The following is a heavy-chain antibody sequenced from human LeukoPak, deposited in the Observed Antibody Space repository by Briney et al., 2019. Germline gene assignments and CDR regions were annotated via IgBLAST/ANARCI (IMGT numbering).Heavy chain of an antibody. J-gene: IGHJ4*02. V-gene: IGHV3-30*04. CDR1: GFTFSSYA. CDR3: ARDTDSSGYYYIDY. D-gene: IGHD3-22*01. Sequence: PGGSLRLSCAASGFTFSSYAMHWVRQAPGKGLEWVAVISYDGSNKYYADSVKGRFTISRDNSKNTLYLQMNSLRAEDTAVYYCARDTDSSGYYYIDYWGQGTLVTASS. CDR2: ISYDGSNK.